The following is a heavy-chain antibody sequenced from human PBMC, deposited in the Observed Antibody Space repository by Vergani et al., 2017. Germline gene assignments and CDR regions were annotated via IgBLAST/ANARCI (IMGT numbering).Heavy chain of an antibody. CDR2: ISGSGGFT. CDR3: ARHISVVRPSSMTAFDY. J-gene: IGHJ4*02. CDR1: GFTFTNFA. Sequence: EVQLLESGGNLVQPGGSLRLSCAASGFTFTNFAMTWVRQAPGEGLEWVSGISGSGGFTYYADSVKGRFTISRDNSKNTMFLQMNNLRAEDTAVYYCARHISVVRPSSMTAFDYWGQGTLVTVSS. V-gene: IGHV3-23*01. D-gene: IGHD2-21*01.